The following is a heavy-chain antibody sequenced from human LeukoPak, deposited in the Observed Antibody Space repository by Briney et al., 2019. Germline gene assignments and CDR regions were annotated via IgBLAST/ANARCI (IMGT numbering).Heavy chain of an antibody. D-gene: IGHD3-3*01. CDR3: ARERPDLWSAYHFAS. Sequence: SETLSLTCNVSGGSINRYFWSWIRQPPGKGLEWIGYIYHSGSTKYNPSLMSRVTMSIDTSKNQFSLNLSSVTAADTAVYYCARERPDLWSAYHFASWGLGTLVIVSS. CDR1: GGSINRYF. CDR2: IYHSGST. J-gene: IGHJ4*02. V-gene: IGHV4-59*01.